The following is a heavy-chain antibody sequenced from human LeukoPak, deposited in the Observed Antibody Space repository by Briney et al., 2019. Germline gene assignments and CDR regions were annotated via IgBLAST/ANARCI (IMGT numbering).Heavy chain of an antibody. D-gene: IGHD4-17*01. CDR2: ISAYNGNT. Sequence: ASVKVSCKASGYTFTSHDINWVRQATGQGLEWMGWISAYNGNTNYAQKLQGRVTMTTDTSTSTAYMELRSLRSDDTAVYYCARVGHDYGDYPFDYWGQGTLVTVSS. CDR3: ARVGHDYGDYPFDY. V-gene: IGHV1-18*01. J-gene: IGHJ4*02. CDR1: GYTFTSHD.